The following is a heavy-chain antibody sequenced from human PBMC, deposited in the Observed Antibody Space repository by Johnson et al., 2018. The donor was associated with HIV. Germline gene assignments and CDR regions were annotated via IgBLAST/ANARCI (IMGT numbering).Heavy chain of an antibody. CDR1: GFTFSSYG. V-gene: IGHV3-30*02. J-gene: IGHJ3*02. Sequence: QVQLVESGGGVVQPGGSLRLSCAASGFTFSSYGMHWVRQAPGKGLEWVAFIRYDGSNKYYADSVKGRFTISRDNSKNTLYLQMNSLRAEDTAVYYCASNLPYDSSGYYYSGRDAFDIWGQGTMVTVSS. CDR2: IRYDGSNK. D-gene: IGHD3-22*01. CDR3: ASNLPYDSSGYYYSGRDAFDI.